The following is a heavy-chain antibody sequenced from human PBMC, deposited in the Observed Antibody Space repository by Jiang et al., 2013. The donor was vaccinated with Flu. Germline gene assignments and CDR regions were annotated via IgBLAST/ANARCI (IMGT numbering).Heavy chain of an antibody. CDR3: VRVQLGSYYYSAMDV. J-gene: IGHJ6*01. Sequence: LSCAASGFMFGSYGMHWVRQAPGKGLEWVAIIWFDASKVYYADSVQGRFTISRGNSKNMLYLQMNSLRVEDTAVYYCVRVQLGSYYYSAMDVWGQGTTVTVSS. CDR2: IWFDASKV. V-gene: IGHV3-33*01. CDR1: GFMFGSYG. D-gene: IGHD3-10*01.